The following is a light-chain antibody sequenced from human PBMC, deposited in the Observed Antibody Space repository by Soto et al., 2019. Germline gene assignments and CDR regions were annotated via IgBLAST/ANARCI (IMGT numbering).Light chain of an antibody. J-gene: IGKJ1*01. CDR1: QSLSSL. Sequence: DIQMTHSPYTLSASMGDTVTITCQASQSLSSLLAWYQHKPVKAPKLLIYQASILHSGVPSRFSGSGSGTDFALTITGLQPDDFATYYCQQYNCNSRLGTFGQGTKGAIK. CDR3: QQYNCNSRLGT. CDR2: QAS. V-gene: IGKV1-5*03.